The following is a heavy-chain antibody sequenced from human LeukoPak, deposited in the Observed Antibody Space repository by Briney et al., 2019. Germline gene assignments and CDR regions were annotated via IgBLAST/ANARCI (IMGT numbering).Heavy chain of an antibody. CDR2: IYHSVST. V-gene: IGHV4-38-2*02. J-gene: IGHJ4*02. CDR1: GYSISSGYY. D-gene: IGHD6-19*01. Sequence: SETLSLTCTVPGYSISSGYYWGWIRQPPGKGLEGIGSIYHSVSTYYNPSLKSRVTISVDTSKNQFSLKLSSVTAADTAVYYCARASVGIAVAGDGLDYWGQGTLVTVSS. CDR3: ARASVGIAVAGDGLDY.